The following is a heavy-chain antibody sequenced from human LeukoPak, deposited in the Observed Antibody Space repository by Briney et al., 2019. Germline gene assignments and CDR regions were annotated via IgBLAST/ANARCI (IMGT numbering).Heavy chain of an antibody. J-gene: IGHJ4*02. CDR1: GYTFTSYG. D-gene: IGHD7-27*01. V-gene: IGHV1-2*02. CDR2: INPNTGDT. Sequence: ASVKVSCKASGYTFTSYGISWVRQAPGQGLEWMGWINPNTGDTNYAQKFQGRVTMTRDTSISTAYMELSSLRSDDTAVYYCARDLHWGSDYWGQGTLVTVSS. CDR3: ARDLHWGSDY.